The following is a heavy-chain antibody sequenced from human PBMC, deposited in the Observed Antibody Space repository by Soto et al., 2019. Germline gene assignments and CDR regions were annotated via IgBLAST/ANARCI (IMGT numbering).Heavy chain of an antibody. Sequence: SETLSLTCSVSRAFINSGGFYYSWIRQPPGKGLEWLGYIFHSGNTLYTPSLRGRLTLSADTSRNQLSLHLTSVTAADTAVYYCVRGGIAGHWFDPWGQGILVTVSS. CDR2: IFHSGNT. CDR3: VRGGIAGHWFDP. J-gene: IGHJ5*02. CDR1: RAFINSGGFY. D-gene: IGHD2-15*01. V-gene: IGHV4-31*03.